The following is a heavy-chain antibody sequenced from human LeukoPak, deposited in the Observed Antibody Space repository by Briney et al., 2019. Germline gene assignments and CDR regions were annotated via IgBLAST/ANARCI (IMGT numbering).Heavy chain of an antibody. Sequence: PSQTLSLTCTVSGVSITSGSYFWSWIRQPAGKGLEWIGRIYTSGSTNYNPSLKSRVTILVDTSKNQFSLKLSSVTAADTAVYYCARDERDSSPGAFDIWGQGTMVTVSS. J-gene: IGHJ3*02. V-gene: IGHV4-61*02. D-gene: IGHD2/OR15-2a*01. CDR3: ARDERDSSPGAFDI. CDR1: GVSITSGSYF. CDR2: IYTSGST.